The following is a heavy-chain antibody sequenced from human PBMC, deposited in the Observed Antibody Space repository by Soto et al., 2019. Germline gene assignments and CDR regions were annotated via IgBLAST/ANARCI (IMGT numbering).Heavy chain of an antibody. Sequence: PGGSLRLSCAASGFTVSSNYMSWVRQAPGKGLEWVSVIYSGGSTYYADSVKGRFTISRDNSKNTLYLQMNSLRAEDTAVYYCAKDHSGSNSIDYWGLGTLVTVSS. V-gene: IGHV3-53*01. D-gene: IGHD4-4*01. CDR3: AKDHSGSNSIDY. CDR2: IYSGGST. CDR1: GFTVSSNY. J-gene: IGHJ4*02.